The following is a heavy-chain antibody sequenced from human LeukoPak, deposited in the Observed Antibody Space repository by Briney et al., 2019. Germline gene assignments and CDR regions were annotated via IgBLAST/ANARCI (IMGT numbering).Heavy chain of an antibody. Sequence: SETLSLTCTVSGGSISSYYWSWIRQPPGKGLGWIGYIYYSGSTNYNPSLKSRVTISVDTSKNQFSLKLSSVTAADTAVYYCARGSAVRGVIVLDYWGQGTLVTVSS. D-gene: IGHD3-10*01. CDR1: GGSISSYY. CDR2: IYYSGST. V-gene: IGHV4-59*01. J-gene: IGHJ4*02. CDR3: ARGSAVRGVIVLDY.